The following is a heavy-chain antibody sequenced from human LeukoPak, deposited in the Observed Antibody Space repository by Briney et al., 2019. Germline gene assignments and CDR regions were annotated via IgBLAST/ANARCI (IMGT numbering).Heavy chain of an antibody. V-gene: IGHV1-8*01. Sequence: ASVKVSCKASGYTFTSYDINWVRQATGQGLEWMGWMNPNSGNTGYAQKFQGRVTMTRNTSISTAHMELSSLRSEDTAVYYCARGRKWLRLGRWFDPWGQGTLVTVSS. CDR3: ARGRKWLRLGRWFDP. CDR1: GYTFTSYD. CDR2: MNPNSGNT. J-gene: IGHJ5*02. D-gene: IGHD5-12*01.